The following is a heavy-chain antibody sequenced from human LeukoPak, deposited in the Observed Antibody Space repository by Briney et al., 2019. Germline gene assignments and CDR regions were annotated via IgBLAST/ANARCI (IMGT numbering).Heavy chain of an antibody. CDR1: GYTLTDYY. V-gene: IGHV1-2*02. D-gene: IGHD3-3*02. Sequence: ASVKVSCKTSGYTLTDYYIHWVRQAPGQGLEWMGWINPNSGDTNSAQKFQGRVTMTRDTSITTAYMELTRRTSDDTAVYYCASISHVWSGYYTEHFDYWGQGTLVTVSS. CDR2: INPNSGDT. J-gene: IGHJ4*02. CDR3: ASISHVWSGYYTEHFDY.